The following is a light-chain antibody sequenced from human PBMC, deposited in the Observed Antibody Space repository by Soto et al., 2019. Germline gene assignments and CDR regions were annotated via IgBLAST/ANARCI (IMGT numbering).Light chain of an antibody. CDR3: HHNYGTPA. CDR1: QTISSP. J-gene: IGKJ5*01. CDR2: ATS. Sequence: DIQMTQSPSSLSASVGDRVTIACRASQTISSPLSWYQQKPGKVPELLIYATSRLQSGVPSRFSGSRSGTDFTLTISSVQPEDFATYYCHHNYGTPAFGQGTRLEIK. V-gene: IGKV1-39*01.